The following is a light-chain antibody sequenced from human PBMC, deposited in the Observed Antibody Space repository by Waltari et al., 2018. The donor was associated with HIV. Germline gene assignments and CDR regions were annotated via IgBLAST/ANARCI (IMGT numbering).Light chain of an antibody. J-gene: IGKJ5*01. V-gene: IGKV3-15*01. CDR3: QQYANWPFT. Sequence: EKVMTQSPATLSVSPGERATFTCRASQSVNNNLAWYQQKPGQAPRLLISDASTRANGIPARFSGSGSGTEFTLTISSLQSEDFAVYFCQQYANWPFTFGQGTRLEIK. CDR1: QSVNNN. CDR2: DAS.